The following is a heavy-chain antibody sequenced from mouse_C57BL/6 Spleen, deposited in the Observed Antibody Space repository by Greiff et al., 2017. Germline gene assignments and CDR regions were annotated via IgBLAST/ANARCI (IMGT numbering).Heavy chain of an antibody. J-gene: IGHJ4*01. CDR1: GFSFNTYA. CDR3: VRGGRADYAMDY. V-gene: IGHV10-1*01. D-gene: IGHD3-3*01. Sequence: EVPGVESGGGLVQPKGSLKLSCAASGFSFNTYALNWVRQAPGTGLEWVARIRSKSNNYATYYADSVKDRFTISRDDSESMLYLQMNNLKTEDTAMYYCVRGGRADYAMDYWGQGTSVTGSS. CDR2: IRSKSNNYAT.